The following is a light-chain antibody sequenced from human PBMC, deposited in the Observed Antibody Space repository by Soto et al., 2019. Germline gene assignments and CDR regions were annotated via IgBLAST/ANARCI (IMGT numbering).Light chain of an antibody. V-gene: IGKV1-27*01. CDR2: AAS. J-gene: IGKJ4*01. CDR1: QDIRNY. Sequence: DIQMTQSPSSLSAPVGDRVTITCRASQDIRNYLAWYHQKPGKAPKLLIYAASTLESGVPSRFSGRVSGTVFNLTISGLQPEDVATYYCQKYNNAPALSFGGGTRLEI. CDR3: QKYNNAPALS.